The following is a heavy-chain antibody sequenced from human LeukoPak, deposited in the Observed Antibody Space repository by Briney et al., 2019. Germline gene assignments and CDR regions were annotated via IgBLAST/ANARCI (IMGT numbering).Heavy chain of an antibody. V-gene: IGHV3-23*01. CDR1: GFTFSSYA. Sequence: PGGSLRLSCAASGFTFSSYAMSWVRQAPGKGLEWVSAISGSGGSTYYADSVKGRFTISRDNSKNTLYLQMNSLRAEDTAVYYCARTPLRSLEWQGFNRFDPWGQGTLVTVSS. J-gene: IGHJ5*02. CDR3: ARTPLRSLEWQGFNRFDP. CDR2: ISGSGGST. D-gene: IGHD3-3*01.